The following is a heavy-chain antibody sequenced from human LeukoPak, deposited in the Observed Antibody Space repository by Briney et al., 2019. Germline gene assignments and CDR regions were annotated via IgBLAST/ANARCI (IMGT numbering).Heavy chain of an antibody. CDR2: IIPIFGTA. Sequence: ASVKVSCKASGGTFSSYAISWVRQAPGQGLEWMGGIIPIFGTANYAQKFQSRVTITADESTSTAYMELSSLRSEDTAVYYCARGYSGYDFSGEGYYFDYWGQGTLVTVSS. D-gene: IGHD5-12*01. CDR3: ARGYSGYDFSGEGYYFDY. V-gene: IGHV1-69*01. J-gene: IGHJ4*02. CDR1: GGTFSSYA.